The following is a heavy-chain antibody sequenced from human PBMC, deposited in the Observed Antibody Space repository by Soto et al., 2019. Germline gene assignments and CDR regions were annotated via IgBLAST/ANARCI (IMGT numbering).Heavy chain of an antibody. Sequence: QVQLVQSGAEVKKPGASVKVSCKASGYTFTSYAMHWVRQAPGQRLEWMGWINAGNGNTKYSQKFQGRVTITWDTSASTAYMELSSLRSEDTAVYYCARAGGWFDPWGQGTLVTVSS. V-gene: IGHV1-3*01. CDR2: INAGNGNT. D-gene: IGHD2-15*01. CDR3: ARAGGWFDP. J-gene: IGHJ5*02. CDR1: GYTFTSYA.